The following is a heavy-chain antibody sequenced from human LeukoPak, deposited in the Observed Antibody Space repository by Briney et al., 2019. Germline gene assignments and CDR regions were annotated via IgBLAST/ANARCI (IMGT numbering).Heavy chain of an antibody. V-gene: IGHV1-69*13. CDR3: ARDGRVVTADDAFDI. D-gene: IGHD2-21*02. Sequence: SVKVSCKASGGTLSSYAISWVRQAPGQELEWMGGIIPIFGTANYAQKFQGRVTITADESTSTAYMELSNLRSEDTAVYYCARDGRVVTADDAFDIWGQGTMITVSS. CDR1: GGTLSSYA. J-gene: IGHJ3*02. CDR2: IIPIFGTA.